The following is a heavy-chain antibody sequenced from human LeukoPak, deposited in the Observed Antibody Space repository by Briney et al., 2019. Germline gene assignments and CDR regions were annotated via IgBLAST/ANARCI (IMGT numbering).Heavy chain of an antibody. CDR3: ARASPGEVGATDY. D-gene: IGHD1-26*01. CDR1: GGSISSGDYY. J-gene: IGHJ4*02. CDR2: IYYSGST. Sequence: SETLSLTCTVSGGSISSGDYYWSWIRQPPGKGLEWIGYIYYSGSTYYNPSLKSRVTISVDTSKNQFSLKLSSVTAADTAVYYCARASPGEVGATDYWGQGTLVTVPS. V-gene: IGHV4-30-4*08.